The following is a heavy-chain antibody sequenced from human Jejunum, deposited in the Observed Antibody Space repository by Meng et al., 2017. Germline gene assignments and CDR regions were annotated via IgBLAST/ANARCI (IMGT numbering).Heavy chain of an antibody. CDR3: ARDRFSSGSSNWFDP. Sequence: HVLLQESGQGLVKPSQTLSLTGTVSGGSISRGFYYWNWIRQHPGKGLKWIGYISYSGSTYYNPSLKSRVTISLDTSKNQFSLNLSSVTAAYTAVYYCARDRFSSGSSNWFDPWGQGTLVTVSS. J-gene: IGHJ5*02. D-gene: IGHD3-10*01. V-gene: IGHV4-31*03. CDR2: ISYSGST. CDR1: GGSISRGFYY.